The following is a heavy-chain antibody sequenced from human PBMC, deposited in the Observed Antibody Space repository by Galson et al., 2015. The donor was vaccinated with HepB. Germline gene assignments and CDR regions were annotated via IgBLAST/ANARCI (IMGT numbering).Heavy chain of an antibody. Sequence: SLRLSCAASGFTVSGNYMSWIRQAPGGGLEWVSVIYSGGTTRYADSVKGRFTISTDSSKNTVYLQMNSLRAEDTAVYYCASDWNGDNYFDDWGQGTLVTVSS. CDR3: ASDWNGDNYFDD. V-gene: IGHV3-53*01. D-gene: IGHD1-1*01. J-gene: IGHJ4*02. CDR2: IYSGGTT. CDR1: GFTVSGNY.